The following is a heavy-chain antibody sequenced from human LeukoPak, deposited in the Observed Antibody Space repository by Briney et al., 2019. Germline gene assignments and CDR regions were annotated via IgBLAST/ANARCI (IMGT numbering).Heavy chain of an antibody. V-gene: IGHV3-7*01. CDR2: IEHDGSKK. D-gene: IGHD6-13*01. CDR1: GFTFSSFW. CDR3: ATAPAAADSW. J-gene: IGHJ4*02. Sequence: PWGSLRLSCAASGFTFSSFWMTWIRQAPGKGLEWVANIEHDGSKKTYVDSVKGRFTISGDDAKNSLYLQMSILRAEAAAVYYCATAPAAADSWWGQGALVAVSS.